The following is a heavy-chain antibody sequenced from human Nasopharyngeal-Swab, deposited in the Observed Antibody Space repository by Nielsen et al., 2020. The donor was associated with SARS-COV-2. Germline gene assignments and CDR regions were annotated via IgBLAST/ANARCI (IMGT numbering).Heavy chain of an antibody. Sequence: GGSLRLSCAAPALTLTNYAVAWVRQVPGKGLGWLSGIIGVGAASYADSVKGRFTVSRDYSNDTVSLQMDGLRVEDTAVYYCAKAPLSWNDKLDLWGQGTLVTVSS. CDR2: IIGVGAA. D-gene: IGHD1-1*01. J-gene: IGHJ5*02. CDR3: AKAPLSWNDKLDL. CDR1: ALTLTNYA. V-gene: IGHV3-23*01.